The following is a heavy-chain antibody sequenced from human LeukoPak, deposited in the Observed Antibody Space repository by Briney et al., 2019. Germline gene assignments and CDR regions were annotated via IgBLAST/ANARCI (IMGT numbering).Heavy chain of an antibody. J-gene: IGHJ6*02. CDR2: ISGSGGST. CDR3: AKKQGGIIVATTLHYYYGMDV. CDR1: GFTFSSYA. D-gene: IGHD5-12*01. V-gene: IGHV3-23*01. Sequence: GGSLRLSCAASGFTFSSYAMSWVRQAPGKGLEWVSAISGSGGSTYSADSVKGRFTISRDNSKNTLYLQMNSLRAEDTAVYYCAKKQGGIIVATTLHYYYGMDVWGQGTTVTVSS.